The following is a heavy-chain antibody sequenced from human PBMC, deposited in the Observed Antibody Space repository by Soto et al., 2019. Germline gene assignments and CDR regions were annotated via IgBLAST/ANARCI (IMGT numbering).Heavy chain of an antibody. CDR2: ISYDGSNK. CDR3: AKGGGDYDADMGYFDY. D-gene: IGHD4-17*01. V-gene: IGHV3-30*18. Sequence: QVQLVESGGGVVQPGRSLRLSCAASGFTFSSYGMHWVRQAPGKGLEWVAVISYDGSNKYYADSVKGRFTISRDNSKNTLYLQMNSLRAEDTAVYYCAKGGGDYDADMGYFDYWGQGTLVTVSS. CDR1: GFTFSSYG. J-gene: IGHJ4*02.